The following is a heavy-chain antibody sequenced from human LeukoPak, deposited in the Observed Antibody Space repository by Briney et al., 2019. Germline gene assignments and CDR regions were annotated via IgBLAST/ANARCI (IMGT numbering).Heavy chain of an antibody. CDR2: ISGSGGST. J-gene: IGHJ4*02. CDR1: GFTFSSYA. D-gene: IGHD6-13*01. V-gene: IGHV3-23*01. Sequence: GGSLRLSCAASGFTFSSYAMSWVRQAPRKGLEWVSAISGSGGSTYYADSVKGRFTISRDNSKNTLYLQMNSLRAEDTAVYYCARDDSVYRIAAAGTNYWGQGTLVTVSS. CDR3: ARDDSVYRIAAAGTNY.